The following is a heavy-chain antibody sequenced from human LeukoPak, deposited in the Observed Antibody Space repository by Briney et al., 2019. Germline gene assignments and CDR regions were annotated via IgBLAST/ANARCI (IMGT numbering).Heavy chain of an antibody. Sequence: SETLSLTCTVSGGSISSGDYYWSWIRQPPGKGLEWIGEINHSGSTNYNPSLKSRVTISVDTSKNQFSLKLSSVTAADTAVYYCARASDDIVVVVAARLAFDYWGQGTLVTVSS. CDR1: GGSISSGDYY. CDR3: ARASDDIVVVVAARLAFDY. V-gene: IGHV4-39*07. CDR2: INHSGST. D-gene: IGHD2-15*01. J-gene: IGHJ4*02.